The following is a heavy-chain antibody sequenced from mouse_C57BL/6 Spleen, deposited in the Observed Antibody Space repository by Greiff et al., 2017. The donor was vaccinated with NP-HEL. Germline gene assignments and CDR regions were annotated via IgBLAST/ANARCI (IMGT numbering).Heavy chain of an antibody. J-gene: IGHJ2*01. CDR3: ARCPPRFHGSSLYFDY. Sequence: EVKLQESGPELVKPGASVKMSCKASGYTFTDYNMHWVKQSHGKSLEWIGYINPNNGGTSYNQKFKGKATLTVNKSSSTAYMELRSLTSEDSAVYYCARCPPRFHGSSLYFDYWGQGTTRTVSS. V-gene: IGHV1-22*01. D-gene: IGHD1-1*01. CDR1: GYTFTDYN. CDR2: INPNNGGT.